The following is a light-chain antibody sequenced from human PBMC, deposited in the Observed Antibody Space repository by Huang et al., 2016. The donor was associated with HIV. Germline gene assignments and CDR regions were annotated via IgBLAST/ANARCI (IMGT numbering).Light chain of an antibody. CDR3: QQYNNWFT. CDR1: QSVNDN. CDR2: GTS. V-gene: IGKV3-15*01. J-gene: IGKJ5*01. Sequence: EVVMTQSPATLSVSPGKRATLSCRASQSVNDNLAWYQQKPGQAPSTLIYGTSTRATGISVRFSGSGSGTEFTLTISILQSEDSAFYYCQQYNNWFTFGKGTRLEIK.